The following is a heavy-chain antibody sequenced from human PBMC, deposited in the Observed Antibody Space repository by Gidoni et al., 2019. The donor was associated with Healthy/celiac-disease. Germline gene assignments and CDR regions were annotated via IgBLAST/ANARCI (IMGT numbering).Heavy chain of an antibody. CDR2: ISSSSSTI. V-gene: IGHV3-48*01. CDR3: ARDPMVRGVNTLPY. J-gene: IGHJ4*02. D-gene: IGHD3-10*01. Sequence: EVQLVESGGGVVQPGGSLRLSCAASGFTFRSYSMNWVRQAPGKGLAWVSYISSSSSTIYYADSVKRRFTISRDNAKTSLYLQMNSLRAEDTAVYYCARDPMVRGVNTLPYWGQGTLVTVSS. CDR1: GFTFRSYS.